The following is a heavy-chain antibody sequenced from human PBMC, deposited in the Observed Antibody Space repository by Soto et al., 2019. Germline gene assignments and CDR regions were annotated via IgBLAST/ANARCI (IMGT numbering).Heavy chain of an antibody. CDR2: IDPSDSYT. V-gene: IGHV5-10-1*01. J-gene: IGHJ6*02. CDR1: GYSFTSYW. D-gene: IGHD6-19*01. CDR3: ARQVAVAGVYYYYGMDV. Sequence: GESLKISCKGSGYSFTSYWISWVRQMPGKGLEWMGRIDPSDSYTNYSPSFQGHVTISAGKSISTAYLQWSSLKASDTAMYYCARQVAVAGVYYYYGMDVWGQGTTVTVS.